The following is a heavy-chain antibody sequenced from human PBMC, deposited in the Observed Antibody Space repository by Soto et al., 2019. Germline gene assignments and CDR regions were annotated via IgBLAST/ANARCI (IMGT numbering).Heavy chain of an antibody. CDR2: IIPIFGTA. CDR1: GGTFSSYA. D-gene: IGHD1-26*01. CDR3: ARETTVVTGSLVGANFDY. Sequence: QVQLVQSGAEVKKPGSSVKVYCTASGGTFSSYAISWVRQATGQGLEWMGGIIPIFGTANYAQKFQGRVTITGDEATRTAYMEMSCLRDDDPAVYYCARETTVVTGSLVGANFDYWVQGTLVTVSS. J-gene: IGHJ4*02. V-gene: IGHV1-69*01.